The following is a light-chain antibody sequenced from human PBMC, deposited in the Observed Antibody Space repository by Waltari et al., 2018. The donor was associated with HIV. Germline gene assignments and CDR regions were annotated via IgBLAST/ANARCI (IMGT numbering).Light chain of an antibody. CDR2: AAS. J-gene: IGKJ4*01. CDR3: QQGHSFPLT. V-gene: IGKV1-12*01. CDR1: PTISGW. Sequence: DIQMTQSPSSVSASVGDRVTLTCRASPTISGWLAWYQQKPGKAPKLLIHAASILQSGVPSRFSGSGSETDVTLTSSGLQPEDFATYYCQQGHSFPLTFGGGTKVEVK.